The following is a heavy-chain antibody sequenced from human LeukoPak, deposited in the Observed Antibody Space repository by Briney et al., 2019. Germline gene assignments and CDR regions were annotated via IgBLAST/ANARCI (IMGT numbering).Heavy chain of an antibody. D-gene: IGHD3-9*01. V-gene: IGHV3-23*01. CDR2: ITNSGDST. Sequence: GGSLRLSCAASGFTFSAFGMNWVRQAPGKGLEWVSTITNSGDSTYYVDSVKGRFTISSDNSKNTLYLQMNSLRAEDTAKYYCTKDYCGKFCSAVWGQGTTVTVSS. CDR1: GFTFSAFG. CDR3: TKDYCGKFCSAV. J-gene: IGHJ6*02.